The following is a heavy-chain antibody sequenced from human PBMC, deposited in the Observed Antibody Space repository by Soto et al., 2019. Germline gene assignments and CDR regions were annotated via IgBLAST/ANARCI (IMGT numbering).Heavy chain of an antibody. CDR3: SKDGWEN. V-gene: IGHV3-23*01. J-gene: IGHJ4*02. CDR1: GFTFSGYT. D-gene: IGHD6-19*01. CDR2: ISHSGEST. Sequence: ESGRGLAQPGGSLRLSCAASGFTFSGYTMAWVRQAPGKGLEWVSTISHSGESTYYAESVKGRFTISRDNSKNTLYLQMNSLRGEDTAVYFCSKDGWENWGQGTLVTVAS.